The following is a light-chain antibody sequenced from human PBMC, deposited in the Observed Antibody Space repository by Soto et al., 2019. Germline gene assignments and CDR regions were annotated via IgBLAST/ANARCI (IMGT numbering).Light chain of an antibody. CDR1: QSVSSAL. Sequence: EIVLTQSPDTLSLSPGERATLSCRASQSVSSALLACYQQKPGQAPRLLIDRASTKGTGIPDRFTGSGSETDFTLTLSRLEPEDFAVYYCQQYESSPLTFGGGTKVEIK. J-gene: IGKJ4*01. V-gene: IGKV3-20*01. CDR2: RAS. CDR3: QQYESSPLT.